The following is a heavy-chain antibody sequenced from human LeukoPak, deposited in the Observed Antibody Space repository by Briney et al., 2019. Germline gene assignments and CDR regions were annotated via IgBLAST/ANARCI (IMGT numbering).Heavy chain of an antibody. D-gene: IGHD3-22*01. J-gene: IGHJ4*02. Sequence: GGSLRLSCVGSGFTFSNYSMNWVRQAQGKGLEWVSSISSSSSHTYYADSVKGRFTISRDNAKNAVYLQMNSLTPDDTAVYYCAKLIMISADDWGQGALVSVSS. V-gene: IGHV3-21*01. CDR1: GFTFSNYS. CDR3: AKLIMISADD. CDR2: ISSSSSHT.